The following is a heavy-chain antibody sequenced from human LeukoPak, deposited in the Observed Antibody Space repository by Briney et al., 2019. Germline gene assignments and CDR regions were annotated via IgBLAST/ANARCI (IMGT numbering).Heavy chain of an antibody. J-gene: IGHJ6*04. V-gene: IGHV3-30*04. CDR3: ARDLYSSGWEDYYYYYGMDV. CDR2: ISYDGSNK. CDR1: GFTFSSYA. D-gene: IGHD6-19*01. Sequence: TGRSLRLCCAASGFTFSSYAMHWVRQAPGKGLEWVAVISYDGSNKYYADSVKGRFTISRDNSKNTLYLQMNSLRAEDTAVYYCARDLYSSGWEDYYYYYGMDVWGKGTTVTVSS.